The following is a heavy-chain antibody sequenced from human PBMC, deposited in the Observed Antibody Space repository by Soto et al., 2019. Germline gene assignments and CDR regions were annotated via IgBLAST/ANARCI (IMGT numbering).Heavy chain of an antibody. CDR1: GYTFTSYH. J-gene: IGHJ4*02. CDR3: ARDTPPTDY. V-gene: IGHV1-18*01. Sequence: QVQLVQSGAEVKKPGASVKVSCKTSGYTFTSYHISWVRQAPGQGLEWMGWISAYNTNTNYAQKFQGRVTMTTDTLTRTAYMELRSLRSDATAVYYGARDTPPTDYWGQGTLVTVSS. CDR2: ISAYNTNT.